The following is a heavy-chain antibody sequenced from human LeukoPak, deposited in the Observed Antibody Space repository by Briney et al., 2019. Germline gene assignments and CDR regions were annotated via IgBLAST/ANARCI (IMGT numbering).Heavy chain of an antibody. CDR3: VRDQGSWSIAAHLDTFDM. D-gene: IGHD6-6*01. J-gene: IGHJ3*02. Sequence: AGGSLRLSCAASGFTFSTSGMNWVRQAPGKGLEWVSYITSSSSAKYYAASVRGRFTISRDNAKNSLYLQMNSLTAEDTAAYFCVRDQGSWSIAAHLDTFDMWGQGTMVTVSS. CDR1: GFTFSTSG. V-gene: IGHV3-48*01. CDR2: ITSSSSAK.